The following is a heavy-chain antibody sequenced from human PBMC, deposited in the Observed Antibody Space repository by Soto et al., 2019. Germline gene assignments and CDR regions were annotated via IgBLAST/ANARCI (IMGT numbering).Heavy chain of an antibody. D-gene: IGHD5-12*01. CDR3: ARGGRDGYNFPLLV. J-gene: IGHJ4*02. V-gene: IGHV1-3*01. CDR1: GYTFTSYA. Sequence: GASVKVSCKASGYTFTSYAMHWVRQAPGQRLEWMGWINAGNGNTKYSQKFQGRVTITRDTSASTAYMELSSLRSEDTAVYYCARGGRDGYNFPLLVWGQGTLVTSPQ. CDR2: INAGNGNT.